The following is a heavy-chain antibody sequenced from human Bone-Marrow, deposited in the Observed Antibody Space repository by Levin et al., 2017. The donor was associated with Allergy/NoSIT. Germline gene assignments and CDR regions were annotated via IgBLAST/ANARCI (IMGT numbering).Heavy chain of an antibody. CDR3: ARDISRGVYGGIDY. CDR1: GFTFSSYG. J-gene: IGHJ4*02. V-gene: IGHV3-30*03. D-gene: IGHD4-23*01. CDR2: ISYDGSNA. Sequence: PGGSLRLSCAASGFTFSSYGTHWVRQAPGKGLEWVAVISYDGSNAYYSDSVKGRFTISRDNSKNTLYLQMKSLRAEDTAVYYCARDISRGVYGGIDYWGQGTPVTVSS.